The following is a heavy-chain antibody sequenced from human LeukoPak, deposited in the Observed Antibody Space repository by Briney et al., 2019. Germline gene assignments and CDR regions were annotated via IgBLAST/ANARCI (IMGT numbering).Heavy chain of an antibody. CDR2: IVVGSGNT. V-gene: IGHV1-58*02. Sequence: ASVKLSCKASGFTFTSSAMQWVRQASGQRLEWIGWIVVGSGNTNYAQKFQERVTITRDMSTSTAYMELSSLRSEDTAVYYCAASTAVVNYYYMDVWGKGTTVTISS. CDR3: AASTAVVNYYYMDV. D-gene: IGHD5-18*01. CDR1: GFTFTSSA. J-gene: IGHJ6*03.